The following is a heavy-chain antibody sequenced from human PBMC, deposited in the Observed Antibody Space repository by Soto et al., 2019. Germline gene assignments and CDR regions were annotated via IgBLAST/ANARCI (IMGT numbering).Heavy chain of an antibody. J-gene: IGHJ4*02. Sequence: GGSLRLSRAASGFTFSSYSMNWVRQAPGKGLEWVSYITRSSSPIYYADSVKGRFTTSRDNGKNSLYLQMNSLRDEDTAVYYCARLYTSGWYFDHWGQGTLVTVSS. V-gene: IGHV3-48*02. CDR1: GFTFSSYS. CDR2: ITRSSSPI. CDR3: ARLYTSGWYFDH. D-gene: IGHD6-19*01.